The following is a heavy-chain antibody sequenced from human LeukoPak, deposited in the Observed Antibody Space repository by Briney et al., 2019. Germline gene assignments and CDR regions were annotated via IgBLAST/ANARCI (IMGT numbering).Heavy chain of an antibody. V-gene: IGHV4-59*01. D-gene: IGHD3-16*01. J-gene: IGHJ3*01. CDR3: ARVFWGQLHAFDF. CDR1: GASISSYY. CDR2: IYYSGST. Sequence: PSETLSLTCTVSGASISSYYWSWIRQPPGKGLELIGYIYYSGSTNYNPSLKSRVTISIDTSKNQFSLNLSSVTAADTAVYYCARVFWGQLHAFDFWGQGTMVTVSS.